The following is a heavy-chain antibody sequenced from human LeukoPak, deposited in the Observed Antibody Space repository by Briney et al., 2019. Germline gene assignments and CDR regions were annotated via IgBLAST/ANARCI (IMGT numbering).Heavy chain of an antibody. D-gene: IGHD3-10*01. Sequence: GGSLRLSCAASGFTFSNYAMHWVRQTPGKGLEWVAAVSYDGTKKYYADSVKGRFTISRDSSKNTLYLQMNSLRAEDTAVYYCARVRLGSFDYWGQGSLVTVSS. CDR1: GFTFSNYA. CDR3: ARVRLGSFDY. J-gene: IGHJ4*02. CDR2: VSYDGTKK. V-gene: IGHV3-30-3*01.